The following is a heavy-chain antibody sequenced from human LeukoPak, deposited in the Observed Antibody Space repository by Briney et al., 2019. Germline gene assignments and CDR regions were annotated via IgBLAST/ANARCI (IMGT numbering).Heavy chain of an antibody. CDR3: ATAPASVDSS. V-gene: IGHV3-7*01. CDR1: GFTFTRFW. D-gene: IGHD3-3*01. CDR2: INPDGTKT. J-gene: IGHJ5*02. Sequence: GGSLRLSCAASGFTFTRFWLTWVRQSPGKGLEWVANINPDGTKTTYVDPVEGRFAISRDNAKNSVFLLMTSLRAEDTAMYYCATAPASVDSSWGQGTLVAVSS.